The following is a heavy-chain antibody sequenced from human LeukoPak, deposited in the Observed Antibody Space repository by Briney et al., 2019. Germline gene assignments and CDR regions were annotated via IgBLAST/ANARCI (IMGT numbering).Heavy chain of an antibody. CDR3: ARGDKYDGIVNWFDP. CDR2: VSNSGST. Sequence: SETLSLTCAVSGASIRSYSWSWIRQPPGRGLEWIGYVSNSGSTNYKASLKSRVTMSLDTSKNQFSLKLSSVTAADTSVYYCARGDKYDGIVNWFDPWGQGSLVTVSS. V-gene: IGHV4-59*01. D-gene: IGHD3-22*01. CDR1: GASIRSYS. J-gene: IGHJ5*02.